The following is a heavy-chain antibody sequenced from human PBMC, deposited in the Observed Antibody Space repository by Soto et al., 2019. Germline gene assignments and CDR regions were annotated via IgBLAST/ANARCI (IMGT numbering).Heavy chain of an antibody. CDR2: ISGSGGST. V-gene: IGHV3-23*01. J-gene: IGHJ5*02. Sequence: EVQLLESGGGLVQPGGSLRLSCAASGFTFSSYAMSWVRQAPGKGLEWVSLISGSGGSTFYADSVKGRFTISRDNAKNTLYLQMNSLRVEDTAVYYCAKGPSHIGPGVASVAILGGYNWFDPWGQGTLVTVSS. CDR3: AKGPSHIGPGVASVAILGGYNWFDP. D-gene: IGHD2-21*01. CDR1: GFTFSSYA.